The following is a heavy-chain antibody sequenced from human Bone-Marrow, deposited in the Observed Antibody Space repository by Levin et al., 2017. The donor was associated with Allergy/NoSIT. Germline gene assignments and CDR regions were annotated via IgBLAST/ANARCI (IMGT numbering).Heavy chain of an antibody. D-gene: IGHD4-11*01. J-gene: IGHJ3*01. CDR1: GFSFDSYG. V-gene: IGHV3-30*18. CDR2: ISYDGSDK. CDR3: ANDLGQQLLPSALHV. Sequence: GESLKISCVASGFSFDSYGMYWVRQGPGKGLEWVAFISYDGSDKYYGDFVKGRLTISRDNFKNTLYLQLDSLRPEDTAVYYCANDLGQQLLPSALHVWGQGTLLSVSS.